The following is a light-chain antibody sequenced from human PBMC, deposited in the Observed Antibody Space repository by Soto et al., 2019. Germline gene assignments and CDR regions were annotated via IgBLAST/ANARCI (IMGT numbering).Light chain of an antibody. V-gene: IGLV2-18*01. J-gene: IGLJ1*01. CDR2: EVS. Sequence: SVLTQPPSVSGSPGQSVTISCTGTSSDIGVYNRVSWYKQPPGTAPKLMIYEVSNRPSGVPDRFSGSKSGNTASLTISGLQAEDEVDYYCSLYRRRTTVVVGPWTNVTVL. CDR1: SSDIGVYNR. CDR3: SLYRRRTTVV.